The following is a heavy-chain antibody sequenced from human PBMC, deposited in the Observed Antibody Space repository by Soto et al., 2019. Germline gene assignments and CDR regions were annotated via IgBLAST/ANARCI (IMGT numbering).Heavy chain of an antibody. CDR1: GFTFRSFT. CDR2: IITNSAYI. Sequence: GGSLRLSCAASGFTFRSFTMNWVRQAPGKGLEWVSTIITNSAYIYYTDALRGRFTISRDNAKNSLHLQMNSLRAEDTAVYYCTRDASRDSSARGFDXWGLGTLVTVSX. CDR3: TRDASRDSSARGFDX. J-gene: IGHJ4*02. V-gene: IGHV3-21*01. D-gene: IGHD6-13*01.